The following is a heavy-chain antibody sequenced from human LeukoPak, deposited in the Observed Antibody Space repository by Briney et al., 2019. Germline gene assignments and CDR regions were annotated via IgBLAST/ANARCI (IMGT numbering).Heavy chain of an antibody. D-gene: IGHD6-19*01. Sequence: ASETLSLTCGVSGGSISFTNWWTWVRQPPGKGLEWIGEVHLDGRTNYNPSLQSRLTMSVDFSENHISMKLTSVTAADTAVYYCARDRLGSGWYSGFDYWGQGTLVTVSS. CDR3: ARDRLGSGWYSGFDY. CDR2: VHLDGRT. CDR1: GGSISFTNW. J-gene: IGHJ4*02. V-gene: IGHV4-4*02.